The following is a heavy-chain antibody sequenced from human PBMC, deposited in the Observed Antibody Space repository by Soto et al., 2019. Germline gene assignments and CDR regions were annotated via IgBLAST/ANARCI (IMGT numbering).Heavy chain of an antibody. CDR3: ARVHVMVVAGSTFDY. V-gene: IGHV4-38-2*01. J-gene: IGHJ4*01. Sequence: SETLSLTCAVSGYSISSGYYWGWIRHPPGKGLEWIGSIYHSGSTYYNPSLKSRVTISVDTSKTQFSLKLSSVTAADTAVYYCARVHVMVVAGSTFDYWGHGTLVTVS. CDR1: GYSISSGYY. CDR2: IYHSGST. D-gene: IGHD6-19*01.